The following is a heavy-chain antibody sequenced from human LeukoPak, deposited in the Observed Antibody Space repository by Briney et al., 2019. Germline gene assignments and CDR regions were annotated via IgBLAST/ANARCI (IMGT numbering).Heavy chain of an antibody. Sequence: PSETLSLTCTVSGGSISSYYWSWIRQPPGKGLEWIGYIYYSGSTNYNPSLKSRVTISVDTSKNQFSLKLSSVTAADTAVYYCARLPHGYCSSTSCTWGQGTLVTVSS. J-gene: IGHJ4*02. V-gene: IGHV4-59*12. CDR2: IYYSGST. D-gene: IGHD2-2*01. CDR3: ARLPHGYCSSTSCT. CDR1: GGSISSYY.